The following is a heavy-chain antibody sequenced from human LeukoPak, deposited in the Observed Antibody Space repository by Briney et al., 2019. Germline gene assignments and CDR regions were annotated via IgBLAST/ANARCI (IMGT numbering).Heavy chain of an antibody. V-gene: IGHV4-59*01. J-gene: IGHJ4*02. Sequence: SETLSLTCTVSGGSISSYYWSWIRQPPGKGLEWIGYIYYSGSTNYNPSLTSRVTISVDTSKNQFSLKLSSVTAADTAVYYSAGGWSSTRCYSLFYYWGQGTLVTVSS. D-gene: IGHD2-2*01. CDR1: GGSISSYY. CDR2: IYYSGST. CDR3: AGGWSSTRCYSLFYY.